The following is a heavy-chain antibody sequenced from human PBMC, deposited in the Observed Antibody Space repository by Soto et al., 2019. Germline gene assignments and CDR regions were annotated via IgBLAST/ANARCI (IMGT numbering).Heavy chain of an antibody. Sequence: SETLSLTCTVSGGSISSYYWSWIRQPPGKGLEWIGYIYYSGSTNYNPSLKSRVTISVDTSKNQFSLKLSSVPAADTAVYYCGSGGDPLELRTPLIYYMDVWGKGTTVTVSS. D-gene: IGHD1-7*01. J-gene: IGHJ6*03. V-gene: IGHV4-59*01. CDR1: GGSISSYY. CDR2: IYYSGST. CDR3: GSGGDPLELRTPLIYYMDV.